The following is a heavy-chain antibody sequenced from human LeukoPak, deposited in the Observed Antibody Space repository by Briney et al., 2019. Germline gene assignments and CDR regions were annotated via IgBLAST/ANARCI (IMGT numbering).Heavy chain of an antibody. V-gene: IGHV3-23*01. Sequence: GGSLRLSCAASGFTFSSYAMTWVRQAPGKGLEWVSSISSTGDSTYFADSVKGRFTISRDNSKNTLYLQMNSLRAEDTAVYYCAKVSIYYYDSSGFDYWGQGTLVTVSS. CDR3: AKVSIYYYDSSGFDY. CDR1: GFTFSSYA. D-gene: IGHD3-22*01. CDR2: ISSTGDST. J-gene: IGHJ4*02.